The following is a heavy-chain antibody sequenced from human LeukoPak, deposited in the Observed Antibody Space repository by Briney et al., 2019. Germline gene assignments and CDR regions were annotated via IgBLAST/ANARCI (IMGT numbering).Heavy chain of an antibody. D-gene: IGHD3-22*01. CDR1: GGSFSGYY. V-gene: IGHV4-34*01. J-gene: IGHJ3*02. CDR2: INHSENT. Sequence: SETLSLTCAVSGGSFSGYYWSWIRQPPGKGLEWIGEINHSENTNYNPSLKSRVIISVDTSKNQFFLKLSSVTAADTAVYYCARSKFRDSSGYYYPDAFDIWGQGTMVTVSS. CDR3: ARSKFRDSSGYYYPDAFDI.